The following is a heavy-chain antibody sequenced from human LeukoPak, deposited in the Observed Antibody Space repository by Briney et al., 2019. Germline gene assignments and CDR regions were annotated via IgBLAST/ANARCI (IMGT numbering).Heavy chain of an antibody. CDR3: ARRTGYSSSWYYFDY. CDR2: IYYSGST. D-gene: IGHD6-13*01. J-gene: IGHJ4*02. Sequence: SETLSLTCTVSGGSISSSSYYWGWIRQPPGKGLERIGSIYYSGSTYYNPSLKSRVTISVDTSKNQFSLKLSSVTAADTAVYYCARRTGYSSSWYYFDYWGQGTLVTVSS. CDR1: GGSISSSSYY. V-gene: IGHV4-39*01.